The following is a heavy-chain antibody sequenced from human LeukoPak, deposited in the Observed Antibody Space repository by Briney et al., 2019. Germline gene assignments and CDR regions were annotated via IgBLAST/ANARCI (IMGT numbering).Heavy chain of an antibody. Sequence: PSETLSLTCAVYGGSFSGYYWSWLRQPPGKGLEWIGEINHSGSTNYNPSLKCRVTISVDTSKNQFSLKLSSVTAADTAVYYCARGMFGGSLNFDYWGQGTLVTVSS. CDR1: GGSFSGYY. J-gene: IGHJ4*02. CDR2: INHSGST. D-gene: IGHD3-10*02. CDR3: ARGMFGGSLNFDY. V-gene: IGHV4-34*01.